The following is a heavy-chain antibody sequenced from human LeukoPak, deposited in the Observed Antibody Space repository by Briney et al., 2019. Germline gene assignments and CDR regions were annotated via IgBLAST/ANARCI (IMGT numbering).Heavy chain of an antibody. D-gene: IGHD1-26*01. CDR2: ISGSGGST. CDR3: AKNLVGATQYCFDY. CDR1: GFTFSSYA. J-gene: IGHJ4*02. V-gene: IGHV3-23*01. Sequence: GGSLRFSCAASGFTFSSYAMSWVRQAPGKGLEWVSAISGSGGSTYYSDSVKGRFTISRDNSKNTLYLQMNSLRAEDTAVYYCAKNLVGATQYCFDYWGQGTLVTVSS.